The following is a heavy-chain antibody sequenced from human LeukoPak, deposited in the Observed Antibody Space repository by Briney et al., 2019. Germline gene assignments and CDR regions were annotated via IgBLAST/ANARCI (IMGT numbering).Heavy chain of an antibody. CDR2: ISSSGSYI. V-gene: IGHV3-21*05. D-gene: IGHD5-24*01. Sequence: PGGSLRLSCAASGFTFSSYEMNWVRQAPGKGLEWVSYISSSGSYIYYADSVKGRFTISRDNAKNSLYLQMNSLRAEDTAVYYCARLRDGDYFDYWGQGTLVTVSS. CDR1: GFTFSSYE. CDR3: ARLRDGDYFDY. J-gene: IGHJ4*02.